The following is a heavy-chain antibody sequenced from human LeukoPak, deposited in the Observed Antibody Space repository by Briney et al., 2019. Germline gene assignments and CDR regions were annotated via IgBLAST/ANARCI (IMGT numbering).Heavy chain of an antibody. CDR2: IQYDGSDE. CDR3: AKERKLLPFDY. Sequence: GGSLRLSCAASGSTFSSYGIHWVRQAPGKGLEWVAFIQYDGSDEYYADSVKGRFTISRDNSKNTLYLQMNSLRVEDTAVYYCAKERKLLPFDYWGQGTLVTVSS. V-gene: IGHV3-30*02. J-gene: IGHJ4*02. D-gene: IGHD2-15*01. CDR1: GSTFSSYG.